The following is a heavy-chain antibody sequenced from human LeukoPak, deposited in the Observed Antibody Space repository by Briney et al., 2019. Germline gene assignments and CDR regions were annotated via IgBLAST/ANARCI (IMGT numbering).Heavy chain of an antibody. D-gene: IGHD3-22*01. CDR1: GYSITRGSY. CDR3: ARVHVDSGYYFGDAFDI. J-gene: IGHJ3*02. V-gene: IGHV4-38-2*02. Sequence: PSETLSLTCTVSGYSITRGSYWGWIRQPPGKGLEWIANIYHSGSTYYNPSLKSRVTISVDTSKNQFSLKLSSVTAADTAIYYCARVHVDSGYYFGDAFDIWGQGTMVTVSS. CDR2: IYHSGST.